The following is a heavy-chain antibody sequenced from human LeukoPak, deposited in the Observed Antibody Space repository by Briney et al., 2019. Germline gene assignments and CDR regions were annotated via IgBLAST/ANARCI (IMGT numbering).Heavy chain of an antibody. J-gene: IGHJ6*03. Sequence: GASVNVSCKASGYTFTGYYMHWVRQAPGQGLEWMGWINPNSGGTNYAQKFRGRVTMTRDTSISTAYMELSRLRSDDTAVYYCARGPKYYDFWSGYYDYYYYMDVWGKGTTVTVSS. CDR1: GYTFTGYY. CDR3: ARGPKYYDFWSGYYDYYYYMDV. V-gene: IGHV1-2*02. CDR2: INPNSGGT. D-gene: IGHD3-3*01.